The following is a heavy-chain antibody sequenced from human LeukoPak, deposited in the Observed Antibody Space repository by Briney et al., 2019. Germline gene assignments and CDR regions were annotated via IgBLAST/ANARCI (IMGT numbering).Heavy chain of an antibody. CDR2: MYYSGST. CDR1: GGSISTYY. Sequence: SETLSLTCTVSGGSISTYYWNWIRQSPGKGLEWIGYMYYSGSTNYNPSLKSRVTISVDTSKNESSLKLSSVTAADTAVYYCARTPATTWTNHFDYWGQGTLVTASS. CDR3: ARTPATTWTNHFDY. D-gene: IGHD4-17*01. J-gene: IGHJ4*02. V-gene: IGHV4-59*01.